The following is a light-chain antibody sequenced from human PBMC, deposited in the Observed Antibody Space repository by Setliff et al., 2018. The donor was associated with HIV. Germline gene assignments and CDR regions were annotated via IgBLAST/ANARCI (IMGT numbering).Light chain of an antibody. CDR1: SSDIGSYNL. CDR2: EVS. CDR3: SSYTNITTRV. V-gene: IGLV2-14*02. J-gene: IGLJ1*01. Sequence: QSALAQPASVSGSPGQSITISCTGTSSDIGSYNLVSWYQQHPGKVPKLKIYEVSNRPSGVSSRFSASKSGNTASLTISGLQTEDEADYYCSSYTNITTRVFGTGTKVTVL.